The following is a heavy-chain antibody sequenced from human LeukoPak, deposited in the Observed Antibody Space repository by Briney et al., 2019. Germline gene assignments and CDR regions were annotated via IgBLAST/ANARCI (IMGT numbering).Heavy chain of an antibody. J-gene: IGHJ3*02. CDR2: INPNSGGT. CDR3: ARDPTYYYDSSGYRDAFDI. CDR1: GYTFTGYY. D-gene: IGHD3-22*01. V-gene: IGHV1-2*02. Sequence: ASVKVSCKASGYTFTGYYMHWVRQAPGQGLEWMGWINPNSGGTNYAQKLQGRVTMTTDTSTSTAYMELRSLRSDDTAVYYCARDPTYYYDSSGYRDAFDIWGQGTMVTVSS.